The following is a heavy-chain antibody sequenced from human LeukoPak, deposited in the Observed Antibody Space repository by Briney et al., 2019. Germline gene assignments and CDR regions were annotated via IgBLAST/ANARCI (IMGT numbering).Heavy chain of an antibody. D-gene: IGHD6-13*01. Sequence: ASVKVSCKATGYTFTGYHIHWVRQAPGQGLEWMGRINPYSGDTNFAQKFQGRVTMTRDTSITTAYMDLSSLTPDDTAVYFCARDQGSLTRSWYTGYWGQGTQVTVSS. V-gene: IGHV1-2*06. CDR1: GYTFTGYH. CDR3: ARDQGSLTRSWYTGY. CDR2: INPYSGDT. J-gene: IGHJ4*02.